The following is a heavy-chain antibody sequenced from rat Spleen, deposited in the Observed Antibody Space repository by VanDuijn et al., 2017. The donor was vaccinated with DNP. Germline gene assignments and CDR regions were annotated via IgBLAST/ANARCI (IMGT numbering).Heavy chain of an antibody. J-gene: IGHJ2*01. D-gene: IGHD4-3*01. CDR3: IRWNSGHFDY. V-gene: IGHV5-22*01. CDR2: IGSDDYAP. Sequence: EVQLVESGGDLVQPGGSLKLSCVASGISFSDCKMAWVRQAPGKGLEWVAYIGSDDYAPYYGDSVKGRFTISRDNAKSTLYLQMNSLRSEDMATYYCIRWNSGHFDYWGQGVMVTVSS. CDR1: GISFSDCK.